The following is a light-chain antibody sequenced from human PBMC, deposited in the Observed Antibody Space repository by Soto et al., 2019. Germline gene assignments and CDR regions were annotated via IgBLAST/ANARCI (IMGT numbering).Light chain of an antibody. CDR1: QSISYW. CDR3: QQYNNYWT. V-gene: IGKV1-5*03. J-gene: IGKJ1*01. Sequence: DIQMTQSRSTLSASVGDRVTITCRASQSISYWLAWYQQKPGKAPNLLIYKGSSLESGVPSRFSGSGSGTDFTLTISSLQPDDFATYYCQQYNNYWTFGQGTKVEIK. CDR2: KGS.